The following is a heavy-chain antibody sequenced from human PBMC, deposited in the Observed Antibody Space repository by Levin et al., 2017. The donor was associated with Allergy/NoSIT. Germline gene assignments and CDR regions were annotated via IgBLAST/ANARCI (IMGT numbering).Heavy chain of an antibody. J-gene: IGHJ4*02. CDR3: ATYPQARYDILTGYFFDY. Sequence: GGSLRLSCKVSGYTLTELSMHWVRQAPGKGLEWMGGFDPEDGETIYAQKFQGRVTMTEDTSTDTAYMELSSLRSEDTAVYYCATYPQARYDILTGYFFDYWGQGTLVTVSS. CDR2: FDPEDGET. D-gene: IGHD3-9*01. V-gene: IGHV1-24*01. CDR1: GYTLTELS.